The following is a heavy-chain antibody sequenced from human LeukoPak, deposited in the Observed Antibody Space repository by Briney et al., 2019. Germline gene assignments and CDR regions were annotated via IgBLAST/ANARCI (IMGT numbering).Heavy chain of an antibody. CDR1: GGSFSGYY. CDR2: INHSGST. J-gene: IGHJ3*02. Sequence: SETLSLTCAVYGGSFSGYYWSWIRQPPGKGLEWIGEINHSGSTNYNPSLKSRVTISVDTSKNQFSLKLSSVTAADTAVYYCARHPRNVVTAIPSAFDIWGQGTMVTVSS. CDR3: ARHPRNVVTAIPSAFDI. D-gene: IGHD2-21*02. V-gene: IGHV4-34*01.